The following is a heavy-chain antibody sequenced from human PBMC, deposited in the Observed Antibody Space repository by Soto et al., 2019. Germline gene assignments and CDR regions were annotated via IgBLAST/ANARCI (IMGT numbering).Heavy chain of an antibody. J-gene: IGHJ4*02. D-gene: IGHD4-17*01. CDR3: ARVKRAPVTTQPFLDY. V-gene: IGHV3-48*03. CDR1: GFSFSSFE. Sequence: EVQLVESGGGLIQPGGSLRLSCAVSGFSFSSFERNWVRQAPGKGLEWLSYINSDGSTIYYTDSVKGRFTVSRDNAENSLFLQMSSLRAEDTAVYYCARVKRAPVTTQPFLDYWGQGTLVTVSS. CDR2: INSDGSTI.